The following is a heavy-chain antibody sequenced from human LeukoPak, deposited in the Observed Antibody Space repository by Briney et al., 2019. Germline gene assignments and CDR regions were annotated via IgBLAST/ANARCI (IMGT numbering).Heavy chain of an antibody. D-gene: IGHD4-17*01. CDR3: ARRTTVGDFDY. CDR1: GYTFTGYY. CDR2: INPNSGGT. J-gene: IGHJ4*02. V-gene: IGHV1-2*04. Sequence: ASVKVSCKASGYTFTGYYMRWVRQAPGQGLEWMGWINPNSGGTNYAQKFQGWVTMTRDTSISTAYMELSRLRSDDTAVYYCARRTTVGDFDYWGQGTLVTVSS.